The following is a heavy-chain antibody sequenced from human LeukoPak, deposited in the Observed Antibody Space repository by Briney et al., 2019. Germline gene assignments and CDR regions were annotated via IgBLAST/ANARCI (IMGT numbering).Heavy chain of an antibody. V-gene: IGHV4-59*08. CDR1: GGSIRSYY. CDR3: ASGERGYSYGPLDY. J-gene: IGHJ4*02. D-gene: IGHD5-18*01. CDR2: IFYAGST. Sequence: SETLSLTCTVSGGSIRSYYWSWIRQPPGKRLEWIGYIFYAGSTTYNPSLKSRVTISLDTSKNQFSLKLNSVTAADTAVYYCASGERGYSYGPLDYWGQGTLVTVSS.